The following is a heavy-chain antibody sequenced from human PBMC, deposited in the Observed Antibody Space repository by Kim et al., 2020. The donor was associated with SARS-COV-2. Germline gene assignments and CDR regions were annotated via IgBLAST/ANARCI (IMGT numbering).Heavy chain of an antibody. Sequence: GGSLRLSCAASGFSSSRYWINWVRQPPGKGLEWVSRISGDGSVTHYADSVKGRFTLSRDSAESTLYLQMNSLSAEDTAVYYCARGMFRDVFDVWGQGTTVSVSS. V-gene: IGHV3-74*01. CDR3: ARGMFRDVFDV. CDR2: ISGDGSVT. CDR1: GFSSSRYW. D-gene: IGHD3-10*02. J-gene: IGHJ6*02.